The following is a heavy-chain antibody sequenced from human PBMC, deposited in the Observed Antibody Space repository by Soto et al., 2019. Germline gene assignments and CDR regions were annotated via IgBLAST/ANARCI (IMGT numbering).Heavy chain of an antibody. V-gene: IGHV1-18*01. CDR2: ITSHNGRT. Sequence: QVHLVQSGAEVKKPGASVKVSCRASGXTXXXXXXXXXXQAPGQGLEWMGSITSHNGRTEYAQKFQGRVTMTRDTSTSTVYMXXKSLXXDXTXXXXXXXXXXXXXXXXXXXXDNWGQGSLVTVSS. CDR3: XXXXXXXXXXXXXXXDN. CDR1: GXTXXXXX. J-gene: IGHJ4*02.